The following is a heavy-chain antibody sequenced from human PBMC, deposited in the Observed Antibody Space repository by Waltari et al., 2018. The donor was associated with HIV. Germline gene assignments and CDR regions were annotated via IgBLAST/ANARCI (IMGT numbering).Heavy chain of an antibody. V-gene: IGHV3-30*01. D-gene: IGHD2-15*01. CDR1: GFIFRDFA. CDR2: ISRDGSSK. Sequence: QVQLVESGGGLVQPGGSLRLSCAASGFIFRDFAIHWVRQAPGKGLEWVAVISRDGSSKYYADSVQGRFTISRDNSKNSLHLHMNSLRPKYTAVYYCAREGIVAAPFDFWGLGTLVTVSS. CDR3: AREGIVAAPFDF. J-gene: IGHJ4*02.